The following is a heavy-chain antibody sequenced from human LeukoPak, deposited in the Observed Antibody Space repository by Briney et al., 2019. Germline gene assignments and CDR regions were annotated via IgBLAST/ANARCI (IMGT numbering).Heavy chain of an antibody. CDR3: ARVPLRVGAFDI. Sequence: PGGSRRLSCAASGFTFSDYGMHWVRQAPSKGREWVAIIWYDGSIKYYADSVKGRVTISTDHSKNTLYLQMNSLRAEDTAVYYCARVPLRVGAFDIWGKGTMVTVSS. D-gene: IGHD2-2*01. CDR2: IWYDGSIK. J-gene: IGHJ3*02. V-gene: IGHV3-33*01. CDR1: GFTFSDYG.